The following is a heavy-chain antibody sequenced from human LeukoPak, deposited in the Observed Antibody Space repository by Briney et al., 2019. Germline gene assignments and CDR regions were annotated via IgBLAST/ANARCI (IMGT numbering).Heavy chain of an antibody. CDR3: ARHRRYYDILTGPSGYYFDY. V-gene: IGHV4-59*08. CDR1: GGSISSYY. Sequence: PSETLSLTCTVSGGSISSYYWSWIRQPPGKGLELNGYIYYSGSTNYNPSLKSRVPISVDTSKNQFPLKLSSVPASDTAVSYSARHRRYYDILTGPSGYYFDYWGQGTLVTVSS. J-gene: IGHJ4*02. D-gene: IGHD3-9*01. CDR2: IYYSGST.